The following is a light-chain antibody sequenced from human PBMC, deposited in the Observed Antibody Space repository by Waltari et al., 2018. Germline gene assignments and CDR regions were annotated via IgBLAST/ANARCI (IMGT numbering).Light chain of an antibody. V-gene: IGLV2-14*03. Sequence: QSALTQPASVSGSPGQSITISCSGIGSGVGASDFVSWFQLHPGKAPQVIIYDVTNRPAGVSDRFSAAKSADSASLTIAGLQPYDEGDYYCSSQTLDGVVLFGGGTKLTVL. CDR3: SSQTLDGVVL. J-gene: IGLJ2*01. CDR1: GSGVGASDF. CDR2: DVT.